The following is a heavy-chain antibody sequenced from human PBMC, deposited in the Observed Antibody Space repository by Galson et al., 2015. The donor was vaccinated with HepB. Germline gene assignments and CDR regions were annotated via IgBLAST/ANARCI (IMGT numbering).Heavy chain of an antibody. V-gene: IGHV4-39*01. CDR2: IYYSGST. Sequence: ETLSLTCTVSGGSISSSSYYWGWIRQPPGKGLEWIGSIYYSGSTYYNPSLKSRVTISVDTSKNQFSLKLSSVTAADTAVYYCARHWSSGWYRRPFDYWGQGTLVTVSS. J-gene: IGHJ4*02. CDR3: ARHWSSGWYRRPFDY. D-gene: IGHD6-19*01. CDR1: GGSISSSSYY.